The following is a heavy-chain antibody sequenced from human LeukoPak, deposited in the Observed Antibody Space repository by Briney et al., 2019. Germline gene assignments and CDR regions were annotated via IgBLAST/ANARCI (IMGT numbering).Heavy chain of an antibody. D-gene: IGHD1-14*01. J-gene: IGHJ3*02. CDR3: ARDTPHESGNAFDI. CDR2: IWTDGGT. CDR1: GGSISSGNYY. Sequence: SETLSLTCTVSGGSISSGNYYWSWIRQPAGKGLEWIGRIWTDGGTSYKPSLKSRVIISVDTSKNQFSLKLSSVTAADTAVYYCARDTPHESGNAFDIWGQGTMVTVSS. V-gene: IGHV4-61*02.